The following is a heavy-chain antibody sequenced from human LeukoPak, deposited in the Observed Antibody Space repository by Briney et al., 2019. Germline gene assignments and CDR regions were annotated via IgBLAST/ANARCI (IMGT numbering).Heavy chain of an antibody. D-gene: IGHD1-26*01. CDR3: ARDASKWELYDY. CDR1: GFTFSSYS. Sequence: GGPRSLPGQASGFTFSSYSMPWVRQAPGKGLGWVSYITHSSTTKYYADSVMGRFTISRDNAKNSLYLQMNSLRAEDTAVYYCARDASKWELYDYWGQGTLVTISS. J-gene: IGHJ4*02. V-gene: IGHV3-48*01. CDR2: ITHSSTTK.